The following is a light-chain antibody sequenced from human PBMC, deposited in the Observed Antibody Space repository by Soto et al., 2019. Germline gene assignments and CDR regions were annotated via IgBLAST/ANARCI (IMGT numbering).Light chain of an antibody. V-gene: IGKV3-15*01. CDR2: GAS. J-gene: IGKJ2*01. Sequence: EIVMTQSPATLSVSPGERATLSCRPSQGVRTNLAWYQQKPDQAPRLLIYGASTRAADIPARFSGSGSGTEFTLTISSLQSEDFGVYYCQQSETWPHTFGQGTKLEIK. CDR1: QGVRTN. CDR3: QQSETWPHT.